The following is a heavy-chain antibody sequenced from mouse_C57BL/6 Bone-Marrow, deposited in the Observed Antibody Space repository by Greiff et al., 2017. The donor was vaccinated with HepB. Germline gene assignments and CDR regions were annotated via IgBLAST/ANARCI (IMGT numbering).Heavy chain of an antibody. CDR1: GYSFTGYY. D-gene: IGHD3-2*02. V-gene: IGHV1-42*01. CDR2: INPSTGGT. J-gene: IGHJ1*03. CDR3: ASLRQLRLLWYFDV. Sequence: EVQLQQSGPELVKPEASVKISCKASGYSFTGYYMNWVKQSPEKSLEWIGEINPSTGGTTYNQKFKAKATLTVDKSSSTAYMQLKSLTSEDSAVYYCASLRQLRLLWYFDVWGTGTTVTVSS.